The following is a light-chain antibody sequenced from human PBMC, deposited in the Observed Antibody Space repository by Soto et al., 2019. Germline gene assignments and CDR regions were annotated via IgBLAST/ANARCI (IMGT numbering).Light chain of an antibody. CDR3: QQYYSTPVT. J-gene: IGKJ4*01. V-gene: IGKV4-1*01. CDR1: QSVLYSSNNKNY. CDR2: WAS. Sequence: DTVMTQSPDSLAVSLGERATINCKSSQSVLYSSNNKNYLAWYQQKPGQPPKLLIYWASTRESGVPDRFSGSGSGTDFTLSISSLQAVDVAVYYCQQYYSTPVTFGGGTKVEIK.